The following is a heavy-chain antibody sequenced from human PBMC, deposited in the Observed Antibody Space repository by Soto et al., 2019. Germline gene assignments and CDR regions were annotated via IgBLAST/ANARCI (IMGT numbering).Heavy chain of an antibody. CDR2: MYYSGST. D-gene: IGHD3-22*01. V-gene: IGHV4-39*01. CDR1: GGSISTSSYY. Sequence: QLQLQESGPGLVKPSETLSLTCTVSGGSISTSSYYWGWIRQPPGKGLEWIGSMYYSGSTYYNPSLKSRVTISVDTSKNQFSLKLSSVTAADTAVYYCARDYDSSGDYWGQGTLVTVSS. CDR3: ARDYDSSGDY. J-gene: IGHJ4*02.